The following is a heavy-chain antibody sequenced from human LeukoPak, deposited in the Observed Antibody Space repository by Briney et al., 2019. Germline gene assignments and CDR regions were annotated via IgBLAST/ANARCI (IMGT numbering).Heavy chain of an antibody. J-gene: IGHJ1*01. V-gene: IGHV3-30*18. CDR1: GFTFSSYG. CDR2: ISYDGSNK. CDR3: AKDRGSRYFQH. Sequence: GGSLRLSCAASGFTFSSYGMHWVRQAPGKGLEWVAVISYDGSNKYYADSVRGRFTISRDNSKNTLYLQMNSLRAEDTAVYYCAKDRGSRYFQHWGQGTLVTVSS.